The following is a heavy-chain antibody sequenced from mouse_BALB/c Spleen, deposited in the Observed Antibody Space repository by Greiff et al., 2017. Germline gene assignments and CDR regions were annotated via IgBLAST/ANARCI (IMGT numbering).Heavy chain of an antibody. D-gene: IGHD2-1*01. CDR1: GYTFTSYW. V-gene: IGHV1-7*01. Sequence: VQLQQSGAELAKPGASVKMSCKASGYTFTSYWMHWVKQRPGQGLEWIGYINPSTGYTEYNQKFKDKATLTADKSSSTAYMQLSSLTSEDSAVYYCARRDYGNLAWFAYWGQGTLVTVSA. J-gene: IGHJ3*01. CDR2: INPSTGYT. CDR3: ARRDYGNLAWFAY.